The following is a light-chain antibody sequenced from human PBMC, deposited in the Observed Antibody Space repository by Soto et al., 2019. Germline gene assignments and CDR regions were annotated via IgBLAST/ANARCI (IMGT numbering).Light chain of an antibody. V-gene: IGKV1-9*01. Sequence: DITLHQSPSSLSASVGDRFTITCRAGLRISKYLNWYQQKPGKAPNLLIYAASTLQSGVPSRFSGSGSGTDFTLTITSLQPEDFATYYCQQRNSYSFGGGTKVDIK. CDR3: QQRNSYS. CDR2: AAS. CDR1: LRISKY. J-gene: IGKJ4*01.